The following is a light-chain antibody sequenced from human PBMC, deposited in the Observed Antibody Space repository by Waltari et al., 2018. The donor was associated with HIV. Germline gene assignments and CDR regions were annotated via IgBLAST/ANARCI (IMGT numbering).Light chain of an antibody. CDR1: STDVGRYDF. V-gene: IGLV2-8*01. Sequence: QSALTQPPSASGPPGQSVTISCTGTSTDVGRYDFVSWYQLRPGNGPKHIIYEVTKRPSGVAVRFSGSKSGNTASLTVSGLQNDDEADYYCSSYAANNTFVIVGGGTKLTVL. CDR2: EVT. J-gene: IGLJ2*01. CDR3: SSYAANNTFVI.